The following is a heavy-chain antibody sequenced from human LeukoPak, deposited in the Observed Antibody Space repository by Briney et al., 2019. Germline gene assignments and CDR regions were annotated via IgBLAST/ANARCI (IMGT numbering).Heavy chain of an antibody. V-gene: IGHV1-18*04. CDR2: TSYNGNT. CDR1: GYTFSNYG. Sequence: ASVKVSCKASGYTFSNYGISWVRQAPGLGLEWMGWTSYNGNTNYAQKFQDRVTMTTDTSTTTAYMELRSLESDDTAVYYCARHSGSGRQALGYWGQGTPVTVSS. CDR3: ARHSGSGRQALGY. D-gene: IGHD5-12*01. J-gene: IGHJ4*02.